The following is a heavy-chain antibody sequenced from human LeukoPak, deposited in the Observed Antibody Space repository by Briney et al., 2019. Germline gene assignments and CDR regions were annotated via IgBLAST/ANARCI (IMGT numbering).Heavy chain of an antibody. Sequence: ASVKVSCKASGYTFTGYYMHWVRQAPGQGLEWMAWINPNSGGTNYAQRFQGRVTMTRDTSISTAYMELSRLRSDDTAVYYCARIVREATNPKNLLARWFDPWGQGTLVTVSS. CDR1: GYTFTGYY. J-gene: IGHJ5*02. D-gene: IGHD5-12*01. CDR3: ARIVREATNPKNLLARWFDP. V-gene: IGHV1-2*02. CDR2: INPNSGGT.